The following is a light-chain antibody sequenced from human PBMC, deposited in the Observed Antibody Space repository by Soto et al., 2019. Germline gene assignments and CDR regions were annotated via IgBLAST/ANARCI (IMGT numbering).Light chain of an antibody. CDR3: SSFRSSSNPGCV. Sequence: QSVLTQPASVSGSPGQSITISCTGTSRDVGGYNYVSWYQQHPGKAPKLMIYEVTNRPSGVSNRFSGSKSGNTASLTISGLQAEDEADYYCSSFRSSSNPGCVFGGGTKVTVL. CDR2: EVT. V-gene: IGLV2-14*01. CDR1: SRDVGGYNY. J-gene: IGLJ3*02.